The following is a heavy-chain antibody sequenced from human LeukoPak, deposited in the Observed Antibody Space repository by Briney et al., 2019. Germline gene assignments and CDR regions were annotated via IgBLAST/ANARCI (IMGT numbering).Heavy chain of an antibody. Sequence: GGSLRLSCAASGFTFSSYAMHWVRQAPGKGLEWVAVISYDGSNKYYADSVKGRFTISRDNDKNSLFLQMNSLRAEDTAVYYCARDHHRRLYDSQARDTFDIWGQGAMVTVSS. CDR1: GFTFSSYA. J-gene: IGHJ3*02. CDR3: ARDHHRRLYDSQARDTFDI. CDR2: ISYDGSNK. V-gene: IGHV3-30*04. D-gene: IGHD3-22*01.